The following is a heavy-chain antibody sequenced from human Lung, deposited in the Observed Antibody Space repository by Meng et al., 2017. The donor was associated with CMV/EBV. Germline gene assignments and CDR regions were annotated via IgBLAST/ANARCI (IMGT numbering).Heavy chain of an antibody. CDR3: LRRSGGSV. CDR2: IPHRGSS. J-gene: IGHJ1*01. V-gene: IGHV4-4*02. CDR1: GDSSTNHNW. D-gene: IGHD3-10*01. Sequence: HVPLRASDPAVVKPTETLPLTCAVAGDSSTNHNWLAWVRQHPGGGMEWIGEIPHRGSSAYNPSLKSRVSMSIDKSKHQFSLKLTSVTAADTAVYHCLRRSGGSVWGQGTLVTVSS.